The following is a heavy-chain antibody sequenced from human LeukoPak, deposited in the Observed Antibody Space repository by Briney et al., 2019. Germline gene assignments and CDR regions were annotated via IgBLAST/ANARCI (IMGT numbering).Heavy chain of an antibody. CDR3: ARDPRNYGIDY. Sequence: QPGGSLRLSCAASGFTFSSYWMHWVRQAPGKGLVWVSRINSDGSSTSCADSVKGRFTISRDNAKNTLYLQMNSLRAEDTAVYYCARDPRNYGIDYWGQGTLVTVSS. J-gene: IGHJ4*02. V-gene: IGHV3-74*01. D-gene: IGHD1-7*01. CDR1: GFTFSSYW. CDR2: INSDGSST.